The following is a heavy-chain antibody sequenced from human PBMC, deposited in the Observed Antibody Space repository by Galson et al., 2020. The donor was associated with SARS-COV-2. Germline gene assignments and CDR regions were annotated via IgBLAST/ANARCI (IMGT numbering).Heavy chain of an antibody. D-gene: IGHD2-15*01. CDR3: ARGATDSSYYFYYYMDV. CDR2: IWYDGTDK. V-gene: IGHV3-33*01. J-gene: IGHJ6*03. CDR1: GFPFSVYG. Sequence: GESLKISCAASGFPFSVYGMHWVRQSPDKGLEWVAVIWYDGTDKSYADSVKGRFTISRDNSKNTLYLQMSNLRAEDTAVYYCARGATDSSYYFYYYMDVWGKGTTVTISS.